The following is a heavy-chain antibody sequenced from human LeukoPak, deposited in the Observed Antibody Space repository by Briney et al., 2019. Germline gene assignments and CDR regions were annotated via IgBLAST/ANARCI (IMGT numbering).Heavy chain of an antibody. J-gene: IGHJ4*02. CDR2: ISGSGGST. CDR1: GFTFSSYA. CDR3: AKETKGYGDYVGGSDY. V-gene: IGHV3-23*01. Sequence: QAGGSLRLSCAASGFTFSSYAMSWVRQAPGKGLEWVSAISGSGGSTYYADSVKGRFTISRDNSKNTLYLQMNSLRAEDTAVYYCAKETKGYGDYVGGSDYWGQGTLVTVSS. D-gene: IGHD4-17*01.